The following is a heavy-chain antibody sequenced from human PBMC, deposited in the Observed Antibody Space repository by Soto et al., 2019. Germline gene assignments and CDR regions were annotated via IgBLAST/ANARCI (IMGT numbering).Heavy chain of an antibody. CDR1: GYTFTSYD. V-gene: IGHV1-8*01. J-gene: IGHJ6*02. D-gene: IGHD1-1*01. CDR3: AREMTTRGMDF. CDR2: MNPNSGNT. Sequence: QVQLVQSGAEVKKPGASVKVSCKASGYTFTSYDINWVRQATGQGLEWMGWMNPNSGNTGNAPKFQGRVTMTRNTSITTAYMELSSLRSEATAVYYCAREMTTRGMDFWGQGTTVTVSS.